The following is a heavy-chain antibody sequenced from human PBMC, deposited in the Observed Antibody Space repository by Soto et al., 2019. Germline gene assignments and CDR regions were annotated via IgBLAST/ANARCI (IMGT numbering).Heavy chain of an antibody. V-gene: IGHV4-59*08. J-gene: IGHJ4*02. CDR1: GGSISSYY. D-gene: IGHD4-4*01. CDR2: IYYSGST. Sequence: SETLSLTCTVSGGSISSYYWSWIRQPPGKGLEWIGYIYYSGSTNYNPSLKSRVTISVDTSKNQFSLKLSSVTAADTAVYYCARRRISVSNYDFDYWGQGTLVTVSS. CDR3: ARRRISVSNYDFDY.